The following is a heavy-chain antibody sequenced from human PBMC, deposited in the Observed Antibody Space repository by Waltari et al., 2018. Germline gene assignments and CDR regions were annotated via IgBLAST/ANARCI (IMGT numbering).Heavy chain of an antibody. CDR3: ARAEDSSSSAGLGFDY. CDR1: GGSISSYY. V-gene: IGHV4-59*01. CDR2: IYYSGST. Sequence: QVQLQESGPGLVKPSETLSLTCTVTGGSISSYYWSCIRQPPGKGLGWIGYIYYSGSTNYNPSLKSRVTISVDTSKNQFSLKLSSVTAADTAVYYCARAEDSSSSAGLGFDYWGQGTLVTVSS. J-gene: IGHJ4*02. D-gene: IGHD6-6*01.